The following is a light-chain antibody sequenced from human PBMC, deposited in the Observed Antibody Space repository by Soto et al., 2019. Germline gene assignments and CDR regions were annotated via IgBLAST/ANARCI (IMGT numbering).Light chain of an antibody. CDR3: ASWDDSLNGPV. CDR2: TNN. CDR1: SSNIGTNT. V-gene: IGLV1-44*01. J-gene: IGLJ3*02. Sequence: QSVLTQPPSASGTPGQRVTISCSGSSSNIGTNTVNWYQHLPGTAPKLLIYTNNQRPSGVPARFSGSKSGTSASLAFRGLQSEDEADDYCASWDDSLNGPVCGGGTKLTVL.